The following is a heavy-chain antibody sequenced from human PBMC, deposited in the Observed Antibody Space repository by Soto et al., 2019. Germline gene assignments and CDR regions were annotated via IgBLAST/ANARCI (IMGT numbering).Heavy chain of an antibody. CDR1: GGSIRSGGYY. CDR2: IYYSGST. CDR3: AREPLT. V-gene: IGHV4-31*03. Sequence: QVQLQESGPGLVKPSQTLSLTCTVSGGSIRSGGYYWTWIRQHPGKGLEWIGYIYYSGSTYYNPALKSRVTISVYISKTQFSLKRSSVTAADTAVYFCAREPLTWGQGTLVTVSS. J-gene: IGHJ4*02.